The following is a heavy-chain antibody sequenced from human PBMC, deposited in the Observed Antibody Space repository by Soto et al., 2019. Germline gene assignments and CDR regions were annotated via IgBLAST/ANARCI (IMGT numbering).Heavy chain of an antibody. D-gene: IGHD5-18*01. CDR1: GFTFSSYA. J-gene: IGHJ4*02. Sequence: HPGGSLRLSCAASGFTFSSYAMHWVRQAPGKGLEWVAVISYDGSNKYYADSVKGRFTISRDNSKNTLYLQMNSLRAEDTAVYYCAREGYSYGNSYFDYWGQGTLVTSPQ. CDR3: AREGYSYGNSYFDY. V-gene: IGHV3-30-3*01. CDR2: ISYDGSNK.